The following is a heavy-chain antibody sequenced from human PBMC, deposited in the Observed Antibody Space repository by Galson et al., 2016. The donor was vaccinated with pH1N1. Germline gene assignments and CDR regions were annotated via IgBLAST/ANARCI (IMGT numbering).Heavy chain of an antibody. CDR2: IIPIYGTA. V-gene: IGHV1-69*13. J-gene: IGHJ6*02. CDR1: GDTFSSSA. Sequence: SVKVSCKASGDTFSSSAISWVRQAPGQGLEWMGGIIPIYGTADYAQEFQGRVTITAYESTSTAYMELNSLRSEDTAVYYCASRPVVVSDRYYYFYDLDVWGQGTTVTVSS. CDR3: ASRPVVVSDRYYYFYDLDV. D-gene: IGHD2-21*01.